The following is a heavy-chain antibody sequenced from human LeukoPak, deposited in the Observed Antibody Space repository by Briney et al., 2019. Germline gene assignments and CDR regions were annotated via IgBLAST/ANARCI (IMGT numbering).Heavy chain of an antibody. CDR1: GFTFSSYG. Sequence: PGGSLRLSCAASGFTFSSYGMHWVRQAPGKGLEWVAVISYDGSNKYYADSVKGRFTISRDNSKNTLYLQMNSLRAEDTAVYYCAREVVEYSSSSLPNDPWGQGTLVTVSS. V-gene: IGHV3-30*03. J-gene: IGHJ5*02. CDR2: ISYDGSNK. CDR3: AREVVEYSSSSLPNDP. D-gene: IGHD6-6*01.